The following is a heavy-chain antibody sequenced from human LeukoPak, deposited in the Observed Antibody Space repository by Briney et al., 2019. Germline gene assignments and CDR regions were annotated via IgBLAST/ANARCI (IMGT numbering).Heavy chain of an antibody. V-gene: IGHV3-7*01. Sequence: PGGSLRLSCAASGFTFSSYSMNWVRQAPGKGLEWVANINQDGSEKYYVDSVKGLFTISRDNAKNSLYLQMNSLRAEDAAVYYCATYYYDNTGLIWGQGTLVTVSS. J-gene: IGHJ4*02. D-gene: IGHD3-22*01. CDR1: GFTFSSYS. CDR3: ATYYYDNTGLI. CDR2: INQDGSEK.